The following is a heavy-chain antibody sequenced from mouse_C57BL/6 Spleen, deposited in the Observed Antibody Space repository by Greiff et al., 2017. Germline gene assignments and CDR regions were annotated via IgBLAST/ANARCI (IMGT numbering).Heavy chain of an antibody. J-gene: IGHJ2*01. CDR1: GYTFTSYW. CDR2: IDPSDRYT. V-gene: IGHV1-50*01. Sequence: QVQLQQPGAELVKPGASVKLSCKASGYTFTSYWMQWVKQRPGQGLEWIGEIDPSDRYTNYNQKFKGKATLTVDTSSSTAYMQLSSLTSEDSAVYYCARNSITTVVAGDYWGQGTTLTVAS. CDR3: ARNSITTVVAGDY. D-gene: IGHD1-1*01.